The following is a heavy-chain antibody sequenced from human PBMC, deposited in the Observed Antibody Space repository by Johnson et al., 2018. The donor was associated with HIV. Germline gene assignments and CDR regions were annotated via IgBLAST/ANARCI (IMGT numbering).Heavy chain of an antibody. CDR3: TTEKHAPRAFDI. CDR1: RFTFDDYG. V-gene: IGHV3-20*04. J-gene: IGHJ3*02. CDR2: IDWNGGSS. D-gene: IGHD1-14*01. Sequence: VQLVESGGGVVQPGRSLRLSCAASRFTFDDYGMTWVRQAPGKGLEWVSGIDWNGGSSGYADSVKGRFSISRDNGKNSLYLQMNSLKTEDTAVYYCTTEKHAPRAFDIWGQGTMVTVSS.